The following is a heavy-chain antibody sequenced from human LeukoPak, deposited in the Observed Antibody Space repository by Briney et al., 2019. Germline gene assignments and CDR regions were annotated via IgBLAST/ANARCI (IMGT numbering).Heavy chain of an antibody. V-gene: IGHV4-59*01. Sequence: SETLSLTCTVSGGSISRYYWSWIRLPPGKGLEWIGYIYYSGSTNYNPSLKSRVTISLDTSKNQFSLKLSSVTAADTAVYYCARPYSSGWYYAFDIWGQGTMVTVSS. CDR3: ARPYSSGWYYAFDI. D-gene: IGHD6-19*01. CDR1: GGSISRYY. CDR2: IYYSGST. J-gene: IGHJ3*02.